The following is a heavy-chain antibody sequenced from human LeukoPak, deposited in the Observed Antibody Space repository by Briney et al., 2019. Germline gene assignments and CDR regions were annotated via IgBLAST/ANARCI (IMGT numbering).Heavy chain of an antibody. J-gene: IGHJ6*03. CDR2: INHSGST. D-gene: IGHD2-2*01. V-gene: IGHV4-34*01. Sequence: SETLSLTCAVYGGSFSGYYWSWIRQPPGKGLEWIGEINHSGSTNYNPSLKSRVTISVDTSKNQFSLKLGSVTAADTAVYYCARARACSSTSCYLTLRYYMDVWGKGTTVTVSS. CDR1: GGSFSGYY. CDR3: ARARACSSTSCYLTLRYYMDV.